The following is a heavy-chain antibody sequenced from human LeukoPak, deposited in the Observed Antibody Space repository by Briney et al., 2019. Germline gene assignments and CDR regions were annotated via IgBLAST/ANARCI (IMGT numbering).Heavy chain of an antibody. CDR2: INHSGST. CDR1: GGSFSGYY. J-gene: IGHJ6*03. CDR3: ARVFKSQGYMDV. V-gene: IGHV4-34*01. Sequence: SETLSLTCAVYGGSFSGYYWSWIRQPPGKGLEWIGEINHSGSTNYNPSLKSRVTISVDTSKNQFSLKLGSVTAADTAVYYCARVFKSQGYMDVWGKGTTVTVSS.